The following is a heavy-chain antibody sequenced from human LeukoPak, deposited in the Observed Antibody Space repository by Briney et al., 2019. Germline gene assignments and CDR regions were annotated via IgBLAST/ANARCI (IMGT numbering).Heavy chain of an antibody. Sequence: GGSLRLSCAASGFSFRNAWMHWVRQAPGKGLVWVSRIKGDGSVTVYADSVKGRFTISRDDAKNTLYLQMNSLRVEDTAVYYCARSDWFDPWGQGTLVTVSS. J-gene: IGHJ5*02. V-gene: IGHV3-74*01. CDR3: ARSDWFDP. CDR1: GFSFRNAW. CDR2: IKGDGSVT. D-gene: IGHD3-3*01.